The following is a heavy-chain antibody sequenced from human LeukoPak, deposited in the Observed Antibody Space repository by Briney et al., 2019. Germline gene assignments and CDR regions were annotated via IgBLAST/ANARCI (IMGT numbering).Heavy chain of an antibody. J-gene: IGHJ6*02. D-gene: IGHD6-6*01. V-gene: IGHV4-4*02. CDR2: IYHSGST. Sequence: SGTLSLTCAVSGGSISSSNWWSWVRQPPGKGLEWIGEIYHSGSTNYNPSLKSRVTISVDKSKSQFSLKLSSVTAADTAVYYCARAVGAARPYYYYGMDVWGQGTTVTVSS. CDR3: ARAVGAARPYYYYGMDV. CDR1: GGSISSSNW.